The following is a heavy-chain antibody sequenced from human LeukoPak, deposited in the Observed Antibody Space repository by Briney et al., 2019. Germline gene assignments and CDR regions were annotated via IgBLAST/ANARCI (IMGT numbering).Heavy chain of an antibody. J-gene: IGHJ6*03. CDR2: LYTSGTT. Sequence: PSETLSLTCTVSGGSISSGSYYWTWIRQPAGKGLEWIGHLYTSGTTSYNPSLQSRVAISADTSKHQFSLRLTSVTATDTAVYYCARRWNYGRNYYIDVWGKGATVSVSS. CDR3: ARRWNYGRNYYIDV. CDR1: GGSISSGSYY. V-gene: IGHV4-61*09. D-gene: IGHD1-7*01.